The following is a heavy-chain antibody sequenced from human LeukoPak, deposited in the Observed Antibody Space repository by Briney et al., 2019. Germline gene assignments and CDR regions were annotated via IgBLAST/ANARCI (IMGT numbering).Heavy chain of an antibody. Sequence: ASVKVSCKASGYTFTSYYMHWVRQAPGQGLEWMGIINPSGGSTSYAQKLQGRVTMTRDMSTSTLYMELSSLRSEDTAVYYCARVATVTSSRSGNWFDPWGQGTLVTVSS. CDR2: INPSGGST. J-gene: IGHJ5*02. V-gene: IGHV1-46*01. D-gene: IGHD4-17*01. CDR1: GYTFTSYY. CDR3: ARVATVTSSRSGNWFDP.